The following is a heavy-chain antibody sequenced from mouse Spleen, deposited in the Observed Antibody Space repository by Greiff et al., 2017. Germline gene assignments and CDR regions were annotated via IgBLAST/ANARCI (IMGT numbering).Heavy chain of an antibody. CDR2: ICSGGSYT. CDR1: GFTFSSYG. D-gene: IGHD2-4*01. CDR3: ARQGDYDVYYAMDY. Sequence: EVQGVESGGDLVKPGGSLKLSCAASGFTFSSYGMPWVRQTPDQRLEWVATICSGGSYTYYPDSVKGRFTISRDNAKNTLYLQMSSLKSEDTAMYYCARQGDYDVYYAMDYWGQGTSVTVSS. J-gene: IGHJ4*01. V-gene: IGHV5-6*01.